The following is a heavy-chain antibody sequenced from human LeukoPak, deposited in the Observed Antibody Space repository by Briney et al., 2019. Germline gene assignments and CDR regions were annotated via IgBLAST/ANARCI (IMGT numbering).Heavy chain of an antibody. D-gene: IGHD2-2*01. CDR3: AKEYCSSTTCYGCFDY. CDR2: LSGGIT. Sequence: GGSLRLSCAASGFTFSTYALSWVRQAPGKGLEWVSALSGGITYYADSVKGRFTISRDNSKNTLYLQMNSLRAGDTAVYYCAKEYCSSTTCYGCFDYWGQGTLVTVSS. J-gene: IGHJ4*02. V-gene: IGHV3-23*01. CDR1: GFTFSTYA.